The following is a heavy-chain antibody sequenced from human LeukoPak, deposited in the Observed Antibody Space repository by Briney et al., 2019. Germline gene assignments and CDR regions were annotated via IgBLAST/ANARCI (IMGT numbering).Heavy chain of an antibody. J-gene: IGHJ4*02. CDR3: ARDGAH. D-gene: IGHD3-16*01. Sequence: PGGSLRLSCAASGFAFSSYSMNWVRQAPGKGLEWVSYISSSSSTIYYADSVRGRFTISRDNAKNSLYLQMNSLRAEDTAVYYCARDGAHWGQGTLVTVSS. CDR1: GFAFSSYS. V-gene: IGHV3-48*01. CDR2: ISSSSSTI.